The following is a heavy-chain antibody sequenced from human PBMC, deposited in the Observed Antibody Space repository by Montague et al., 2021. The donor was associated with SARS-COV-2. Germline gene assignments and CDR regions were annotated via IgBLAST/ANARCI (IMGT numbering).Heavy chain of an antibody. V-gene: IGHV4-61*01. Sequence: SETLSLTCTVSGDSTSCPNCYWGWIRQPPGKGLEWIGYVYYSGTTKYNPSLQSRVSISLDTSNNQFSLSLRSVTSADSAVYFCAREARGYSYGVFPGFDYWGLGVLVTVSS. CDR1: GDSTSCPNCY. D-gene: IGHD5-18*01. J-gene: IGHJ4*02. CDR2: VYYSGTT. CDR3: AREARGYSYGVFPGFDY.